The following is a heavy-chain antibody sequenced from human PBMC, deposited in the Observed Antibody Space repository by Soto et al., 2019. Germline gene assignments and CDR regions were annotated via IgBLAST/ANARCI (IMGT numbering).Heavy chain of an antibody. J-gene: IGHJ5*02. CDR2: IYYSGST. Sequence: QLQLQESGPGLVKPSETLSLTCTVSGGSISSSSYYWGWIRQPPGKGLEWIGSIYYSGSTNYNPSLKSRVTISVDKSKNQFSLKLSSVTAADTAVYYCASFKQQLGKYNWFDPWGQGTLVTVSS. D-gene: IGHD6-13*01. V-gene: IGHV4-39*07. CDR1: GGSISSSSYY. CDR3: ASFKQQLGKYNWFDP.